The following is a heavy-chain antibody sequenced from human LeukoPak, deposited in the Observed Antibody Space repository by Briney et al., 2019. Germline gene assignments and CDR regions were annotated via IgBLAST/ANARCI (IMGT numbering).Heavy chain of an antibody. V-gene: IGHV3-11*04. CDR2: ISNSGDTR. CDR1: GFTFSDYY. Sequence: GGSLRLSCAASGFTFSDYYMSWIRQAPGKGLEWLAYISNSGDTRKYADSVTGRFTISRDNAKNTLYLQMNSLRAEDTAVYYCARSPQEGDYDFWSGFNYYFDDWGQGTLVSVSS. D-gene: IGHD3-3*01. CDR3: ARSPQEGDYDFWSGFNYYFDD. J-gene: IGHJ4*02.